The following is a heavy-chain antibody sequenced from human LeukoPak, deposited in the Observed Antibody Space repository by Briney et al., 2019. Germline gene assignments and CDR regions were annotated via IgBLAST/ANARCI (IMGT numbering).Heavy chain of an antibody. Sequence: GGSLRLSCAASGFTFSRHWMSWVRQATGKGLEWVANIKEDASERYYVDSVKGRFTISRDNAKNSLYLQMNSLRAEDTAVYYCARVVLYYSYLDVWGKGTTVTVS. CDR1: GFTFSRHW. CDR2: IKEDASER. V-gene: IGHV3-7*01. J-gene: IGHJ6*03. D-gene: IGHD6-13*01. CDR3: ARVVLYYSYLDV.